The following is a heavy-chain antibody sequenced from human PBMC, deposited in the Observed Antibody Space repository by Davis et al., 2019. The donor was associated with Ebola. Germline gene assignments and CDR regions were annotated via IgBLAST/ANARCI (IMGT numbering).Heavy chain of an antibody. J-gene: IGHJ3*02. CDR3: ARVITIFGVVIIDAFDI. Sequence: GESLKISCAASGFTFSSYSMNWVRQAPGKGLEWVSSISSSSSYIYYADSVKGRFTISRDNAKNSLYLQMNSLRAEDTAVYYCARVITIFGVVIIDAFDIWGQGTMVTVSS. CDR2: ISSSSSYI. V-gene: IGHV3-21*01. D-gene: IGHD3-3*01. CDR1: GFTFSSYS.